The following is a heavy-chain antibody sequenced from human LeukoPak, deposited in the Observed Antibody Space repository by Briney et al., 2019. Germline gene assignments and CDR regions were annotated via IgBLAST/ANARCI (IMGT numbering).Heavy chain of an antibody. D-gene: IGHD2-15*01. CDR3: ARSYCSGGSCYWRD. CDR2: ISAYNGNT. J-gene: IGHJ4*02. Sequence: AASVKVSCKASGYTFTSYGISWVRQAPGQGLEWMGWISAYNGNTNYAQKLQGRVTMTTDTSTSTAYMELRSLRSEDTAVYYCARSYCSGGSCYWRDWGQGTLVTVSS. V-gene: IGHV1-18*01. CDR1: GYTFTSYG.